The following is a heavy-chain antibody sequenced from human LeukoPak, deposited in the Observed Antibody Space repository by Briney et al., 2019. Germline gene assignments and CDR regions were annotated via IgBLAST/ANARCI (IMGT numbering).Heavy chain of an antibody. V-gene: IGHV4-34*01. CDR2: INHSGST. CDR1: GFTFSRYS. D-gene: IGHD6-13*01. CDR3: ARGRYLTTLGGAAAGFLDY. J-gene: IGHJ4*02. Sequence: PGGSLRLSCAASGFTFSRYSMNWIRQSPGKGLEWIGEINHSGSTNYNPSLKSRVTMSVDTSQKQFSLRLTSVRAADTAVYYCARGRYLTTLGGAAAGFLDYWGQGTVVTVSS.